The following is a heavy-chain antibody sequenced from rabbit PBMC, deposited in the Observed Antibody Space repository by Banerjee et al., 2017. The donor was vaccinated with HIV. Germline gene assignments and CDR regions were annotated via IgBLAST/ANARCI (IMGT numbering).Heavy chain of an antibody. CDR1: GFDFSSYY. V-gene: IGHV1S7*01. Sequence: QLKESGGGLVQPGGSLKLSCKASGFDFSSYYMSWVRQAPGKGLEWIGYIDPVFGSTYYASWVNGRFTISSHNAQNTLYLQLNSLTAADTATYFCARSDYAGYGYEMWGPGTLVTVS. CDR2: IDPVFGST. D-gene: IGHD6-1*01. J-gene: IGHJ4*01. CDR3: ARSDYAGYGYEM.